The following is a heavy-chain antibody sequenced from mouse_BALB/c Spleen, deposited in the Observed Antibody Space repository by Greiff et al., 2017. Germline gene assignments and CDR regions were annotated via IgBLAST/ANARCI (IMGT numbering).Heavy chain of an antibody. D-gene: IGHD2-1*01. CDR2: ISSGGSYT. J-gene: IGHJ3*01. CDR1: GFTFSSYT. V-gene: IGHV5-6-4*01. CDR3: TRDGPYGNYGAY. Sequence: EVKLVESGGGLVKPGGSLKLSCAASGFTFSSYTMSWVRQTPEKRLEWVATISSGGSYTYYPDSVKGRFTISRDNAKNTLYLQMSSLKSEDTAMYYCTRDGPYGNYGAYWGQGTLVTVSA.